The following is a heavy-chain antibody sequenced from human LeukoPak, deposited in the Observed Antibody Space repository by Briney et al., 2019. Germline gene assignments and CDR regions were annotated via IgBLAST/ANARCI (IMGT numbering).Heavy chain of an antibody. CDR1: GGSISSRSYY. V-gene: IGHV4-39*02. D-gene: IGHD5-24*01. J-gene: IGHJ4*02. Sequence: SETLSLTCTVSGGSISSRSYYWGWLRQPPGKGVEWIASIFYSGSTYHNPSLKSRVTISVDTSKSQFSLKLSSVTAADTAVYFCARDWDYKMATIPGYWGQGTLVTVS. CDR3: ARDWDYKMATIPGY. CDR2: IFYSGST.